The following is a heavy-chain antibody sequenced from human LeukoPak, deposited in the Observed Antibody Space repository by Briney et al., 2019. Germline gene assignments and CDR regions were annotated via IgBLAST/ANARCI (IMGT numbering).Heavy chain of an antibody. D-gene: IGHD2-2*01. Sequence: AGGSLRLSCAASGFTFSSYSMNWVRQAPGKGLEWVSSISSSSSYIYYADSVKGRFTISRDNAKNSLYLQMNSLRAEDTAVYYCARDFLDLKYQSPVPLVPYYYYGMDVWGQGTTVTVSS. CDR3: ARDFLDLKYQSPVPLVPYYYYGMDV. J-gene: IGHJ6*02. CDR1: GFTFSSYS. V-gene: IGHV3-21*01. CDR2: ISSSSSYI.